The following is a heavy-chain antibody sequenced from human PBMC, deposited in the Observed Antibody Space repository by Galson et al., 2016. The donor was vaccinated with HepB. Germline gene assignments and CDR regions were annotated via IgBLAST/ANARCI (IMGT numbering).Heavy chain of an antibody. V-gene: IGHV3-30*18. CDR1: GFTFSSYG. J-gene: IGHJ4*02. D-gene: IGHD2-2*01. Sequence: SLRLSCAASGFTFSSYGMHWVRQAPGKGLEWVAVISYDGSNKYYADSVKGRFTISRDNSKNTLYLQMNSLRAEDTAVYYCAKVRVIRQYRESLGSATNFDYWGQGTLVTVSS. CDR2: ISYDGSNK. CDR3: AKVRVIRQYRESLGSATNFDY.